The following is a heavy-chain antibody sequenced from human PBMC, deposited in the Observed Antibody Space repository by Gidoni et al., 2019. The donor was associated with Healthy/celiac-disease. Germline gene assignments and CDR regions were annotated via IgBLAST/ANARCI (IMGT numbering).Heavy chain of an antibody. CDR2: ISGSGGST. V-gene: IGHV3-23*01. CDR3: AKVRSEAYDYVWGSYRYGFDY. CDR1: GFTFSSYA. D-gene: IGHD3-16*02. J-gene: IGHJ4*02. Sequence: EVQLLESGGGLVQPGGSLRLSCAASGFTFSSYAMSWVRQAPGKGLEWVSAISGSGGSTYYADSVKGRFTISRDNSKNTLYLQMNSLRAEDTAVYYCAKVRSEAYDYVWGSYRYGFDYWGQGTLVTVSS.